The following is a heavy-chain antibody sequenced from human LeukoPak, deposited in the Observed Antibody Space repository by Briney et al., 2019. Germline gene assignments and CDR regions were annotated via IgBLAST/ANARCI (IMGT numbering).Heavy chain of an antibody. CDR3: ARPPVGYYYGSGSPYDAFDI. J-gene: IGHJ3*02. V-gene: IGHV4-39*01. D-gene: IGHD3-10*01. CDR1: GGSISSSSYY. Sequence: SETLSLTCTVSGGSISSSSYYWGWIRQPRGKGLEWIGSIYYSGSTYYNPSLKSRVTISVDTSKNQFSLKLSSVTAADTAVYYCARPPVGYYYGSGSPYDAFDIWGQGTMVTVSS. CDR2: IYYSGST.